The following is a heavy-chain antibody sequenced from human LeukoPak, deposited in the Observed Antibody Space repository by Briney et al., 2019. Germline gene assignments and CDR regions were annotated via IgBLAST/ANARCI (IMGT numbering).Heavy chain of an antibody. CDR1: GGSISSSSYY. CDR3: ARVIRHTWIPTGRYFDY. CDR2: IYYSGST. V-gene: IGHV4-39*07. J-gene: IGHJ4*02. Sequence: SETLSLTCTVSGGSISSSSYYWGWIRQPPGKGLEWIGSIYYSGSTYYNPSLKSRVTISVDTSKNQFSLKLSSVTAADTAVYYCARVIRHTWIPTGRYFDYWGQGTLVTVSS. D-gene: IGHD3-10*01.